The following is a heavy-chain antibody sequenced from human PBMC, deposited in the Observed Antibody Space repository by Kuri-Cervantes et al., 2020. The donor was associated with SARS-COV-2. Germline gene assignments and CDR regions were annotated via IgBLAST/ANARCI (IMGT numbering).Heavy chain of an antibody. CDR2: IYSGGST. D-gene: IGHD6-19*01. CDR1: GFTVSSNY. J-gene: IGHJ4*02. CDR3: ARSIIAVAGFGGRDY. V-gene: IGHV3-53*01. Sequence: GSLRLSCAASGFTVSSNYMSWVRQAPGKGLEWVSVIYSGGSTYYADSVKGRFTISRDNSKNTLYLQMNSLRAEDTAVYYCARSIIAVAGFGGRDYWGQGTLVTSPQ.